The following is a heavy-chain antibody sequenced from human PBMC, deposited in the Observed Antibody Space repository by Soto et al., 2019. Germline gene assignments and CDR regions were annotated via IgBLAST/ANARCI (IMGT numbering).Heavy chain of an antibody. CDR2: IYYSGST. CDR3: ARSDWNYDILPPDY. CDR1: GYSISSSNW. V-gene: IGHV4-28*01. Sequence: PSETLSLTCAVSGYSISSSNWWGWIRQPPGKGLEWIGYIYYSGSTYYNPSLKSRVTMSVDTSKNQFSLKLSSVTAVDTAVYYCARSDWNYDILPPDYWGQGTLVTVSS. J-gene: IGHJ4*02. D-gene: IGHD3-9*01.